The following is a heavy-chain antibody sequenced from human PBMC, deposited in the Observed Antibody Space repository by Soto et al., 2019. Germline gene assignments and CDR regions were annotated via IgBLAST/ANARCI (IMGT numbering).Heavy chain of an antibody. D-gene: IGHD6-13*01. CDR2: IYYSGST. J-gene: IGHJ5*02. CDR1: GGSISSYY. Sequence: SETLSLTCTVSGGSISSYYWSWIRQPPGKGLEWIGYIYYSGSTNYNPSLKSRVTISVDTSKNQFSLKLSSVTAADTAVYYCARRRYSSTNAGDNWFDPWGQGTLVTVSS. V-gene: IGHV4-59*01. CDR3: ARRRYSSTNAGDNWFDP.